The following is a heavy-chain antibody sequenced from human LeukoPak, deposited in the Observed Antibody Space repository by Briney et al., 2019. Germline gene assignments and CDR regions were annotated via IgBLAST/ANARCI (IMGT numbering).Heavy chain of an antibody. Sequence: GESLKISCKGSGYSFASYWIGWVRQMPGKGLEWMGIIYPGDSDTKYSPSFRGQVTISADKSISTTYLQWSSLKASDTAMYYCATRYSSSSFDFWGQGTLVTVSS. CDR2: IYPGDSDT. D-gene: IGHD6-6*01. V-gene: IGHV5-51*01. J-gene: IGHJ4*02. CDR3: ATRYSSSSFDF. CDR1: GYSFASYW.